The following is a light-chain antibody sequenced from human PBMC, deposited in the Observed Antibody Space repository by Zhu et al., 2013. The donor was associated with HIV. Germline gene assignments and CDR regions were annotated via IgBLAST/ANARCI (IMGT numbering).Light chain of an antibody. V-gene: IGKV3D-20*01. CDR2: DVS. J-gene: IGKJ4*01. CDR3: QQYGTAPVT. Sequence: EIVLTQSPGTLSLSPGERATLSCRASQSVSSSSLAWYQQKPGLAPRLLIYDVSNRATGIPDRFSGRGSGTDFTLTISRLEPEDFSVYYCQQYGTAPVTFGGGTKVE. CDR1: QSVSSSS.